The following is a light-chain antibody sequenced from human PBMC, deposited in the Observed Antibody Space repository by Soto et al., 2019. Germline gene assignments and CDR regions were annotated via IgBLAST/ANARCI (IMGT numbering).Light chain of an antibody. CDR1: SAKIGAGYD. CDR3: QSYDSSLSHWM. V-gene: IGLV1-40*01. Sequence: QAVLTQPPSVSGAPGQRVTISCSGTSAKIGAGYDVHWYQQLPGTAPKLLIYGNSNRLSGVPDRFSGSKSGTSASLAITGLQAEDEADYYCQSYDSSLSHWMFGGGTKLTVL. CDR2: GNS. J-gene: IGLJ3*02.